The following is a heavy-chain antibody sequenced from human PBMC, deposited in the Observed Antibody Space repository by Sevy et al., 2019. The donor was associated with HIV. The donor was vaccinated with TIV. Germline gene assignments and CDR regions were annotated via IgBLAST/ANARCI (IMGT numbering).Heavy chain of an antibody. Sequence: GGSLRLSCAASRFTFSSYWMHWVRQVPGKGLVWVSRISSDGSSTSYADFVKGRFTISRDNAKNTLYLQMNSLRAEDTAVYDSARGSTSNYWGQGTLVTVSS. CDR1: RFTFSSYW. J-gene: IGHJ4*02. D-gene: IGHD2-2*01. CDR3: ARGSTSNY. V-gene: IGHV3-74*01. CDR2: ISSDGSST.